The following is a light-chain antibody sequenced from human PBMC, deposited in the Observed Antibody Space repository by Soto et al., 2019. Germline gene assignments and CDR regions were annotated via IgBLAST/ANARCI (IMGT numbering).Light chain of an antibody. V-gene: IGKV1-39*01. CDR2: AAS. CDR3: QQSYTTWT. CDR1: RRISSY. J-gene: IGKJ1*01. Sequence: DIQMTQSPSSLSASVGDRVTITCRASRRISSYLNWYQQIPGKAPKLLIYAASTLESGVPSRFSGRGSGTDFTLSISSLQPEDFATYYCQQSYTTWTFGQGTKVDIK.